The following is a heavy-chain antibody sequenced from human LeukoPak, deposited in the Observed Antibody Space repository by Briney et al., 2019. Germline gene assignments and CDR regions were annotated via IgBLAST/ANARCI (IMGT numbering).Heavy chain of an antibody. CDR2: INTNTGNP. D-gene: IGHD3-10*01. Sequence: RASVKVSCKASGYTFTSYAMNWVRQAPGQGLEWMGWINTNTGNPTYAQGFTGRLVFSLDTSVSTAYLQISSLKAEDTAVYYCARTLWFGELRFDPWGQGTLVTVSS. J-gene: IGHJ5*02. CDR1: GYTFTSYA. CDR3: ARTLWFGELRFDP. V-gene: IGHV7-4-1*02.